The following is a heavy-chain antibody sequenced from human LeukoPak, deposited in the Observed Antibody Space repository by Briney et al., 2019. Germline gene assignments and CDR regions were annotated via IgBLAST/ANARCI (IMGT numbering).Heavy chain of an antibody. J-gene: IGHJ6*03. CDR3: ARGGSGFYLYYYMDV. D-gene: IGHD6-25*01. CDR1: GFTFTDYS. Sequence: GGSLRLSCAASGFTFTDYSMTWVRQAPGKGLEWVSSISTVSTYKFYSDSVKGRFTISRGNAKNILYLQMSSLSAEDTAVYYCARGGSGFYLYYYMDVWGRGTPVTVSS. V-gene: IGHV3-21*01. CDR2: ISTVSTYK.